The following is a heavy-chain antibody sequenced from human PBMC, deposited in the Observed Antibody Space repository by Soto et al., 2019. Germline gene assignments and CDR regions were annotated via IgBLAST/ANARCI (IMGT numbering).Heavy chain of an antibody. CDR1: GFTFRSYW. Sequence: EVQLVESGGGLVQPGGSLRLSCAASGFTFRSYWMQWVRQAPGKGLVWVSWINSDGSSTSYADSVKGRFTFSRDNAKNTLYLQMNSLRAEDTAVYYCASGGSSLNFDSWGQGTLVTVSS. V-gene: IGHV3-74*01. J-gene: IGHJ4*02. D-gene: IGHD6-6*01. CDR3: ASGGSSLNFDS. CDR2: INSDGSST.